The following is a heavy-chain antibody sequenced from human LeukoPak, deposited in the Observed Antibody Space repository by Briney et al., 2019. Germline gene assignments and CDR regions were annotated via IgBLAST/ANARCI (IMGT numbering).Heavy chain of an antibody. V-gene: IGHV1-69*04. Sequence: ASVKVSCKASGGTFSSYAISWVRQAPGQGLEWMGRIIPIFGIANYAQKFQGRVTITADKSTSTAYIELTSLRSEDTAVYYCATSDGAYDYVWGSYRPWLNWGQGTLVTVSS. CDR3: ATSDGAYDYVWGSYRPWLN. CDR1: GGTFSSYA. CDR2: IIPIFGIA. D-gene: IGHD3-16*02. J-gene: IGHJ4*02.